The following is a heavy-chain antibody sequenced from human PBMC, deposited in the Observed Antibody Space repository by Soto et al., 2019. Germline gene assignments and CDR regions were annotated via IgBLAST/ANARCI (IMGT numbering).Heavy chain of an antibody. CDR3: ASSGWGASGAPYLDF. J-gene: IGHJ4*02. Sequence: GGSLILSCAASRVPFNPSAVPWVRQAPGKGLEWLSVIRASENSIYYAASVEGRFTISGDNAKNSVSLQSNSLTVEDTAIYYCASSGWGASGAPYLDFGGQGTRVTVSA. D-gene: IGHD3-10*01. CDR1: RVPFNPSA. CDR2: IRASENSI. V-gene: IGHV3-48*03.